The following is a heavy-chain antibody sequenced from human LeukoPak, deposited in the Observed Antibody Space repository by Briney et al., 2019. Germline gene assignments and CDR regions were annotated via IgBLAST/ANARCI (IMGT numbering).Heavy chain of an antibody. CDR3: ARVSYYDSSGYYLAY. Sequence: ASVKVSWKASGYTFTGYYMHWVRQAPGQGLEWMGLINPTGGSTSYAQKFQGRVTMTRDTSTSTVYMELSSLRSEDTALYYCARVSYYDSSGYYLAYWGQGTLVTVSS. V-gene: IGHV1-46*01. D-gene: IGHD3-22*01. CDR1: GYTFTGYY. J-gene: IGHJ4*02. CDR2: INPTGGST.